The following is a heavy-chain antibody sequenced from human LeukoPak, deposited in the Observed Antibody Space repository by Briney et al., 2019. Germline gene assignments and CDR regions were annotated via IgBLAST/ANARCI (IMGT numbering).Heavy chain of an antibody. Sequence: SGTLSLTCAVYGGSFSGYYWSWIRQPPGKGLEWIGEINHSGSTNYNPSLKSRVTISVDTSKNQFSLKLSSVTAADTAVYYCARKSSGYSYWGQGTLVTVSS. D-gene: IGHD3-22*01. CDR3: ARKSSGYSY. CDR1: GGSFSGYY. V-gene: IGHV4-34*01. J-gene: IGHJ4*02. CDR2: INHSGST.